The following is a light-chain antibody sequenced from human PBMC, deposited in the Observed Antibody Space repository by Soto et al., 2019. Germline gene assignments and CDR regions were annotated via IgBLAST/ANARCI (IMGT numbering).Light chain of an antibody. Sequence: EIVMTQSPATLSLSPGERATLSCRASQSVGKYLVWYQQKPGQAPRLLIYDASNRAPGIPARFSGSGSGTDFTLTISSLEPEDFAVYYCQQSYHTPYTFGQGTNLEIK. CDR1: QSVGKY. CDR3: QQSYHTPYT. J-gene: IGKJ2*01. CDR2: DAS. V-gene: IGKV3-11*01.